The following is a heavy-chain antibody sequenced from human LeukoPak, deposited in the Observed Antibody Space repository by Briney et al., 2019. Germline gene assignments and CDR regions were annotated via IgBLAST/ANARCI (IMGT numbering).Heavy chain of an antibody. CDR1: GGSISSGGYY. J-gene: IGHJ4*02. CDR2: IDYSGST. V-gene: IGHV4-31*03. CDR3: ARAGPRYCSGGSCYSVDY. D-gene: IGHD2-15*01. Sequence: SQTLSLTCTVSGGSISSGGYYWSWIRQHPAKGLEWIGYIDYSGSTYYNPSLKSRVTISVDTSKNQFSLKLSSVTAADTAVYYCARAGPRYCSGGSCYSVDYWGQGTLVTVSS.